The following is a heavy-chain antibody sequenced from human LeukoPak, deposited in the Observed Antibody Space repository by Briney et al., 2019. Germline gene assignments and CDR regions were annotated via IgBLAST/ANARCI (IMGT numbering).Heavy chain of an antibody. CDR2: ISYEGSNK. D-gene: IGHD2-15*01. Sequence: GGSLRLSCAASGFTFSSYAMHWVRQAPGKGLEGVAVISYEGSNKYYADSVKGRSTISRDNSKNTLYLQMNSLRAEDTAVYYCAKVPSGRYCSGGSCYFDYWGQGTLVTVSS. CDR1: GFTFSSYA. J-gene: IGHJ4*02. V-gene: IGHV3-30-3*01. CDR3: AKVPSGRYCSGGSCYFDY.